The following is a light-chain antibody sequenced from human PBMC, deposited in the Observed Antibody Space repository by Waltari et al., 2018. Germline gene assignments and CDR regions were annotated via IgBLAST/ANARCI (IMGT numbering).Light chain of an antibody. Sequence: DIQMTQSPSTLFAYVGDRVTITCRASQIISTWLAWYQQKPGKAPKLLIYKASGLESGVPSRFSGSGSGTEFTLTISSLQPDDFATYYCQQYNDYPLTFGGGTKVEIK. J-gene: IGKJ4*01. CDR3: QQYNDYPLT. CDR2: KAS. V-gene: IGKV1-5*03. CDR1: QIISTW.